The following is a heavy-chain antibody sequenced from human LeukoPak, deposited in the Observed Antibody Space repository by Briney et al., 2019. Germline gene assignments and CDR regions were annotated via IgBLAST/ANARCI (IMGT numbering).Heavy chain of an antibody. CDR2: IRYDGSNK. CDR1: GFTFSSYG. V-gene: IGHV3-30*02. D-gene: IGHD2-2*01. Sequence: GGSLRLSCAASGFTFSSYGMHWVRQAPGKGLEWVAFIRYDGSNKYYADSVKGRFTISRDNSKNTLYLQMNSLRAEDTAVYYCAKDLEYCSSTGCYDYYYGMDVWGQGTTVTVSS. J-gene: IGHJ6*02. CDR3: AKDLEYCSSTGCYDYYYGMDV.